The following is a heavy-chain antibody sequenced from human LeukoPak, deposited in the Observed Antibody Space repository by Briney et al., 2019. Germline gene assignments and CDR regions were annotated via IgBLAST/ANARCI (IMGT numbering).Heavy chain of an antibody. J-gene: IGHJ4*02. CDR1: GYIFTGYY. CDR2: INPNSRVT. V-gene: IGHV1-2*02. D-gene: IGHD4-17*01. CDR3: ARAWGTTVTTSFDY. Sequence: ASVKVSCKASGYIFTGYYMHWVRQAPGQGLEWMGWINPNSRVTNYAQKFQGRVTMTRDTSISTAYMELSRLRSDDTAVYYCARAWGTTVTTSFDYWGQGTLVTVSS.